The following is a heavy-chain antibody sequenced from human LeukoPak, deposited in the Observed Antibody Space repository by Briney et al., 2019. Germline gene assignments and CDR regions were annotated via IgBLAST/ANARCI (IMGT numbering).Heavy chain of an antibody. D-gene: IGHD3-3*01. Sequence: GGSLRLSCGASGFMFRNYAMTWVRQGPGKGLEWVAGISGSGDTTNHEESVRGRFTISRDNAQNMLYLEMNSLRGDDTAVYYCGKDRSFWNGADPDFWGQGTLVTVSS. CDR3: GKDRSFWNGADPDF. CDR2: ISGSGDTT. J-gene: IGHJ4*02. V-gene: IGHV3-23*01. CDR1: GFMFRNYA.